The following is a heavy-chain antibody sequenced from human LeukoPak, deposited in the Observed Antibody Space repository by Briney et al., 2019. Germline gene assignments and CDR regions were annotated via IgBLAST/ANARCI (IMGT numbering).Heavy chain of an antibody. Sequence: GGSLRLSCAASGFNFRSYWMHWVRQAPGKGLVWVSRINSDGTGTYADSVKGRFTISRDNANNTLYLQMNRLRADDTAVYYCTRDARTCHSSGCWKPSDYWGRGALVTVSS. V-gene: IGHV3-74*01. CDR3: TRDARTCHSSGCWKPSDY. J-gene: IGHJ4*02. CDR1: GFNFRSYW. D-gene: IGHD3-22*01. CDR2: INSDGTGT.